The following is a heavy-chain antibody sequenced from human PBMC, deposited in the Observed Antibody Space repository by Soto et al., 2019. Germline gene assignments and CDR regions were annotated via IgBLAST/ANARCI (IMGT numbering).Heavy chain of an antibody. CDR1: GFTVSNNY. CDR2: IYSGGYT. J-gene: IGHJ4*02. V-gene: IGHV3-53*01. CDR3: GAPPGGGGY. Sequence: EVQLVESGGGLIQPGGSLRLSCAVSGFTVSNNYMSWVRQAPGKGLEGVSVIYSGGYTAYGDSVKGRFTISRDNSKNTLHPQKKTRGADRPAVYYCGAPPGGGGYWGQGTLVTVSS. D-gene: IGHD3-10*01.